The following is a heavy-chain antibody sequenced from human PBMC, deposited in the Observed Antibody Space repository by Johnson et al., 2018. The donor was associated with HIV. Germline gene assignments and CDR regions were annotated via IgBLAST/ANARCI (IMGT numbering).Heavy chain of an antibody. J-gene: IGHJ3*02. CDR3: ARWYYDSGGYADAFDI. CDR2: IRNKAKSYTT. D-gene: IGHD3-22*01. Sequence: VQLVESGGGLVQPGGSLRLSCVASGFTFSDYYMDWVRQAPGKGLEWVGRIRNKAKSYTTEDAASVKGRFIIPRDDSKNSLYLQMNSLKTEEGAGYYCARWYYDSGGYADAFDIWGQGTMVTVSS. CDR1: GFTFSDYY. V-gene: IGHV3-72*01.